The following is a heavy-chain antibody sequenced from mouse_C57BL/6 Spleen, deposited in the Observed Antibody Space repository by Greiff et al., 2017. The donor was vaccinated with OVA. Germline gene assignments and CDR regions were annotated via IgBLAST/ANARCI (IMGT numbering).Heavy chain of an antibody. Sequence: VKLVESGPGLVQPSQSLSITCTVSGFSLTSYGVHWVRQSPGKGLEWLGVIWRGGSTDYNAAFMSRLSITKDNSKSQVFFKMNSLQADDTAIYYCANYYGSSYEGYFDVWGTGTTVTVSS. D-gene: IGHD1-1*01. CDR2: IWRGGST. CDR1: GFSLTSYG. J-gene: IGHJ1*03. V-gene: IGHV2-5*01. CDR3: ANYYGSSYEGYFDV.